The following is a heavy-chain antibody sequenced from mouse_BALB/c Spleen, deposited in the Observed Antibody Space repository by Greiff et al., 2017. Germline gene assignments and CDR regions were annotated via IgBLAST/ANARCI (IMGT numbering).Heavy chain of an antibody. CDR2: INPDSSTI. Sequence: EVKLMESGGGLVQPGGSLKLSCAASGFDFSRYWMSWVRQAPGKGLEWIGEINPDSSTINYTPSLKDKFIISRDNAKNTLYLQMSKVRSEDTALYYCAKRGWAYYYAMDYWGQGTSVTVSS. J-gene: IGHJ4*01. D-gene: IGHD3-3*01. CDR1: GFDFSRYW. CDR3: AKRGWAYYYAMDY. V-gene: IGHV4-1*02.